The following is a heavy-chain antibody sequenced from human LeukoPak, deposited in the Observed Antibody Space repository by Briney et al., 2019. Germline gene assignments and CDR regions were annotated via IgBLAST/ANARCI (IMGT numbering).Heavy chain of an antibody. V-gene: IGHV1-2*02. CDR3: ARGLRFRIGDAFDI. Sequence: ASLKVSCKASGYTFTDYYIHWVRQAPGQGLEWMGWINPNSGGTNYAQKFQGRVTMTRDTSISTAYMELSRLRSDDTAVYYCARGLRFRIGDAFDIWGQGTMVTVSS. CDR1: GYTFTDYY. J-gene: IGHJ3*02. D-gene: IGHD5-12*01. CDR2: INPNSGGT.